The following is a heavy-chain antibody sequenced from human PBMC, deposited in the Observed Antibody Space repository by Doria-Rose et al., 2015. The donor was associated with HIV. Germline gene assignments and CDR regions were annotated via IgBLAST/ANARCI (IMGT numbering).Heavy chain of an antibody. CDR1: GVSLSSPGMG. D-gene: IGHD6-13*01. V-gene: IGHV2-26*01. J-gene: IGHJ4*02. Sequence: TXXESGPVLVXPTETLTXXCTXSGVSLSSPGMGVSWIRQPPGKALEWLANIFSDYERSYKTSLKSRLTISRRTSKSQVVLTMTDMDPVDTATYYCARIKSSRWYHKYYFDFWGQGTRVIVSA. CDR3: ARIKSSRWYHKYYFDF. CDR2: IFSDYER.